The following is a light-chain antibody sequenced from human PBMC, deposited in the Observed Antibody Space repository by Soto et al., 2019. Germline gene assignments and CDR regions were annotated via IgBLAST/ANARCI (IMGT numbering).Light chain of an antibody. Sequence: QSVVTQPPSVSGAPGQRVTISCSGSSSNIGAGYDVHWYQQFPGTAPKLLIYGNNNRPSGVPDRFSGSKSGTSASLAITGLQAEEAADYYCQSFDTPLNPVVFGGGTNLTAL. J-gene: IGLJ7*02. CDR3: QSFDTPLNPVV. CDR2: GNN. CDR1: SSNIGAGYD. V-gene: IGLV1-40*01.